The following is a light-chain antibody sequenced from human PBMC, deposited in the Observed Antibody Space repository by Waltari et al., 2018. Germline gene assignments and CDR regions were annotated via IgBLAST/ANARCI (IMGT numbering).Light chain of an antibody. CDR1: QSVGSY. CDR2: DAS. J-gene: IGKJ4*01. V-gene: IGKV3-11*01. CDR3: QQRSTWPLT. Sequence: EIVLTQSPVTLSLSPGERATPSCRAGQSVGSYLAWYQQNAGQAPRLLIYDASNGATGIPARFSGSGSGTDFTLTISSLEPEDFAIYYCQQRSTWPLTFGGGSKVEI.